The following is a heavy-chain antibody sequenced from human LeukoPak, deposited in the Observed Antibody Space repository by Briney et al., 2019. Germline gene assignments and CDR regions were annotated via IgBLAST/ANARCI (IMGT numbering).Heavy chain of an antibody. CDR3: VSLEMPTDY. J-gene: IGHJ4*02. V-gene: IGHV5-10-1*01. Sequence: GESLKISCKGSGYSFTSYWISWVRQMPGKGLEWMGRIDPSDSYTNYSPSFQGPVTISADKSISTVYLQWSSLKASDTAMYYCVSLEMPTDYWGQGTLVTVSS. D-gene: IGHD5-24*01. CDR1: GYSFTSYW. CDR2: IDPSDSYT.